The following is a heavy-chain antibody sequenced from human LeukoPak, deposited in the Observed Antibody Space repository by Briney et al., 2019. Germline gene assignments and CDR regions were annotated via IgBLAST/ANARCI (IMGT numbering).Heavy chain of an antibody. CDR2: IKQDGSEK. V-gene: IGHV3-7*03. CDR1: GFTFSDYY. CDR3: ARDLQLWFGEFGYYFDY. J-gene: IGHJ4*02. Sequence: PGGSLRLSCAASGFTFSDYYMSWIRQAPGKGLEWVANIKQDGSEKYYVDSVKGRLTISRDNAKNSLYLQMNSLRAEDTAVYYCARDLQLWFGEFGYYFDYWGQGTLVTVSS. D-gene: IGHD3-10*01.